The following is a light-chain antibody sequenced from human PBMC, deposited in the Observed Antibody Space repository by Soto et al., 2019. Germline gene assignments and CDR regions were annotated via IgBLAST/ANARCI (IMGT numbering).Light chain of an antibody. J-gene: IGLJ3*02. CDR3: AAWDDSLFWV. CDR1: SSNIGDNT. Sequence: QSVLTQPPSASGTPGQRVTISCSGGSSNIGDNTVNWYQQLPGTAPKLLIYSNNQRPSGVPDRCSGAKSGTSASLAISGLQSEDEADYYCAAWDDSLFWVFGGGTKVTVL. CDR2: SNN. V-gene: IGLV1-44*01.